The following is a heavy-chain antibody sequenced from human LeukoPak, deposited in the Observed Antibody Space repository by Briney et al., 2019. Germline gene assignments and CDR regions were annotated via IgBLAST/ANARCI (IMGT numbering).Heavy chain of an antibody. CDR1: GDSVSSNKAA. J-gene: IGHJ4*02. CDR2: TYYRSKWYN. CDR3: AREGTSGYSRN. D-gene: IGHD3-22*01. Sequence: SQTLSLTCAISGDSVSSNKAAWSWIRQSPSRGLEWLGRTYYRSKWYNEYGSSVKSRITINPDTSKNQFSMQLNSVTPEDTAVYYCAREGTSGYSRNWGQGTLVTVSS. V-gene: IGHV6-1*01.